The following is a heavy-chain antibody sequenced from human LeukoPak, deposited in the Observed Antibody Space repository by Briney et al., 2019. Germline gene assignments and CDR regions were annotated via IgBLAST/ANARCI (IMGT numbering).Heavy chain of an antibody. Sequence: EGSLRLSCAASGFTFSNYWMTWVRQAPGKGLEWVANVKQDGSEQYYVDSVKDRFTISRDNAKNSLYLQMNSLRAEDTAVYYCARWTVAGRFFDYWGQGTLVTVSS. J-gene: IGHJ4*02. V-gene: IGHV3-7*03. CDR1: GFTFSNYW. CDR3: ARWTVAGRFFDY. CDR2: VKQDGSEQ. D-gene: IGHD6-19*01.